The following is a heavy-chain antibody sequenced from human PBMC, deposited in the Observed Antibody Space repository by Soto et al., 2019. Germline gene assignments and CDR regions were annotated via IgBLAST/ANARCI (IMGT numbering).Heavy chain of an antibody. J-gene: IGHJ3*01. CDR2: VKSDGSRI. V-gene: IGHV3-74*01. D-gene: IGHD3-10*01. CDR1: GFNLESHW. CDR3: ARESMKTLVSGAFDV. Sequence: EVQLVESGGGLVQPGGSLRLACVASGFNLESHWMHWVRQGPGKGLAWVSRVKSDGSRIRYGDFVRGRFTISRDNAKNPLFLQIDRLTADDTGVYFCARESMKTLVSGAFDVWGQGT.